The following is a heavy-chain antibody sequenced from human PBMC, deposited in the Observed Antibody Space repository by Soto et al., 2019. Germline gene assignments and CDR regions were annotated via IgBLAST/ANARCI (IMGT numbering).Heavy chain of an antibody. CDR3: AGERHSASYSWFVR. J-gene: IGHJ5*02. D-gene: IGHD1-26*01. V-gene: IGHV3-21*01. Sequence: PGGSLRLSCTVSGFTFSAYNMNWVRQAPGKGLEWLSSVSVSSTYIYYADSVRDRFTVSRANAKNSLYLYMNNLRAKDTGVYYCAGERHSASYSWFVRWGQGALVTVSS. CDR2: VSVSSTYI. CDR1: GFTFSAYN.